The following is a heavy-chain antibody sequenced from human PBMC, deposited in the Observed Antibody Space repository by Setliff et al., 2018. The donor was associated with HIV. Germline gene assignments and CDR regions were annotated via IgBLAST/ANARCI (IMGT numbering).Heavy chain of an antibody. CDR1: ADSVSSGGFY. CDR2: IYYSGST. J-gene: IGHJ5*02. Sequence: PSETLSLTCTFSADSVSSGGFYWGWIRQHPGKDLEWIGYIYYSGSTYLNPSLKIRFTILVDTSKNQFSLELTSVTAADTAVYYCARYVFGDVNWFDPWGQGSLVTVSS. CDR3: ARYVFGDVNWFDP. D-gene: IGHD3-3*01. V-gene: IGHV4-31*03.